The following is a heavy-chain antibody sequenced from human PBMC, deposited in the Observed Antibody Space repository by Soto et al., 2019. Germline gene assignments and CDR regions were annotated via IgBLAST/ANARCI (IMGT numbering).Heavy chain of an antibody. Sequence: ASVKVSFKASGYIFSSHGIYWVRQAPVQCLQWMGIINPGGGRTAYAQKFQGRVTLNRDMSTSTVYMELTSLTYDDTAVYYCARNLTGPGATYVMDVWAEGTTVTDSS. J-gene: IGHJ6*04. D-gene: IGHD2-2*01. CDR1: GYIFSSHG. CDR3: ARNLTGPGATYVMDV. CDR2: INPGGGRT. V-gene: IGHV1-46*01.